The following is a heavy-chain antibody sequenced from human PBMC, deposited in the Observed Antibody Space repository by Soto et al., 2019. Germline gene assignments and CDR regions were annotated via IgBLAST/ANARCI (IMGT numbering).Heavy chain of an antibody. V-gene: IGHV1-46*01. CDR1: VYTLTSYY. CDR3: ARDPVSQQLVLEFDY. CDR2: INPSGGST. Sequence: PSVTVSCTASVYTLTSYYIHWVRQAPGQGLEWMGIINPSGGSTSYAQKFQGRVTMTRDTSTSTVYMELSSLRSEDTAVYYCARDPVSQQLVLEFDYWGQGTLVTVSS. D-gene: IGHD6-13*01. J-gene: IGHJ4*02.